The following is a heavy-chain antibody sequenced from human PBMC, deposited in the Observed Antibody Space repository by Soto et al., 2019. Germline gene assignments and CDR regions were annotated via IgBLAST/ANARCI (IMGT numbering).Heavy chain of an antibody. V-gene: IGHV1-69*02. CDR2: IIPILGIP. D-gene: IGHD1-20*01. Sequence: QVQLVQSGAEVKKPGSSVKVSCKASGGTFSSYTISWVRQAPGQGLEWMGRIIPILGIPNYAQKFQGRVTITADKSTSTAEMELSSLRSEDTAVYYCAREYNRQVVWGQGTLVTVSS. CDR1: GGTFSSYT. CDR3: AREYNRQVV. J-gene: IGHJ4*02.